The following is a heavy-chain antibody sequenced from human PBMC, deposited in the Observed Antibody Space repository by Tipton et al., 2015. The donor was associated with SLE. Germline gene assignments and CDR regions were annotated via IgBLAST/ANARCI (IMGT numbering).Heavy chain of an antibody. CDR2: IYYSVAT. CDR1: GDSISSSGHY. J-gene: IGHJ4*02. Sequence: LRLSCTVSGDSISSSGHYWGWIRQPPGKGLEWIGSIYYSVATHYNPSLKSRVTISADTSKNQFSLRLTSVTAADTAVYYCAKYASGTMFEYWGQGTLVTVSS. D-gene: IGHD3-10*01. CDR3: AKYASGTMFEY. V-gene: IGHV4-39*01.